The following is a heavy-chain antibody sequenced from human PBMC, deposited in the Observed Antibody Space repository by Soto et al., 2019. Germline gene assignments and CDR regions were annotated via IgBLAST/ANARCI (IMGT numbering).Heavy chain of an antibody. Sequence: QVQLQQWGAGLLKPSETLSLTCAAYGGSFSGYYWSWIRQPPGKGLEWIGEINHSGSTNYNPYLKSRVTISVDTSKNQCSRKLSSVTAADTAVYYCARELWSGYRYYYYYGMDVWGQGTTVTVSS. CDR1: GGSFSGYY. CDR2: INHSGST. CDR3: ARELWSGYRYYYYYGMDV. J-gene: IGHJ6*02. V-gene: IGHV4-34*01. D-gene: IGHD3-3*01.